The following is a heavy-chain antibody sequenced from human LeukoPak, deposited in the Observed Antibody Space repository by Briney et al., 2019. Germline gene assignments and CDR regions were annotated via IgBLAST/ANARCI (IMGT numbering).Heavy chain of an antibody. V-gene: IGHV3-48*01. CDR1: GFTFSSYS. J-gene: IGHJ3*02. CDR3: ARDNFGPAFDI. CDR2: ISSSSSTI. D-gene: IGHD1-20*01. Sequence: GGSLRLSCAASGFTFSSYSMNWVRQAPGKGLEWVSYISSSSSTIYYADSVKGRFTISRDNAKNSLYLQMNSLRAEDTAVYYCARDNFGPAFDIWGQGTMATVSS.